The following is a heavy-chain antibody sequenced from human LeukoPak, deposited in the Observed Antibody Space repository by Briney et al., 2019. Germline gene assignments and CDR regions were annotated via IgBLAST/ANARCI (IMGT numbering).Heavy chain of an antibody. Sequence: SETLSLACTVSGDSISTYYWSWIRQPPGKGLEWIAYIDYRGSTTYNPSLKSRVAISVDTSKNQFSLKPSSVTAADTAVYYCARGLCGGDCYSVHGFDPWGQGTLVTVSS. CDR3: ARGLCGGDCYSVHGFDP. CDR1: GDSISTYY. CDR2: IDYRGST. D-gene: IGHD2-21*02. J-gene: IGHJ5*02. V-gene: IGHV4-59*12.